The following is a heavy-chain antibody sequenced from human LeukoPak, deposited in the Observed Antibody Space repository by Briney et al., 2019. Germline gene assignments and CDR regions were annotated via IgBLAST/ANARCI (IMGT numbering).Heavy chain of an antibody. CDR3: ARALTLGATEFDY. Sequence: SETLSLTCTVSGGSISSYYWSWIRQPPGKGLEWIGYIYYSGSTNYNPSLKSRVTMSVDTSENQFSLKLNSVTAADTAVYYCARALTLGATEFDYWGQGTLVTVSS. CDR2: IYYSGST. D-gene: IGHD1-26*01. V-gene: IGHV4-59*01. J-gene: IGHJ4*02. CDR1: GGSISSYY.